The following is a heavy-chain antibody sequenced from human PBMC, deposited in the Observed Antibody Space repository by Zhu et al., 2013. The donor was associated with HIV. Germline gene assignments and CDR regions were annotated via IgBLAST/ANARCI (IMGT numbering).Heavy chain of an antibody. J-gene: IGHJ6*02. Sequence: QVQLVQSGAEVKKPGSSVKVSCKASGGTFSSYAISWVRQAPGQGLEWMGGIIPIFGTANYAQKFQGRVTITADKSTSTAYMELSSLRSEDTAVYYCARGPSRITRPPYYYYGMDVWGQGDHGHRLL. D-gene: IGHD3-10*01. CDR2: IIPIFGTA. V-gene: IGHV1-69*06. CDR3: ARGPSRITRPPYYYYGMDV. CDR1: GGTFSSYA.